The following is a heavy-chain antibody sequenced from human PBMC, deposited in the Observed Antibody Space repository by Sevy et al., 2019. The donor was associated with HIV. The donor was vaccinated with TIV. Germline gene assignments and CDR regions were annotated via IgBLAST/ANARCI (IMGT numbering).Heavy chain of an antibody. J-gene: IGHJ5*02. V-gene: IGHV6-1*01. CDR2: TYYRSKWSN. Sequence: KQSQTLSLTCTISGDSVSSSSVAWNWIRQSPSRCLEWLGRTYYRSKWSNDYALSVKNRIIISPDTSKNQLSLQLNSVTPEDTAVYYCARAITIFGLTIMLDPWGLGTLVTVSS. CDR1: GDSVSSSSVA. D-gene: IGHD3-3*01. CDR3: ARAITIFGLTIMLDP.